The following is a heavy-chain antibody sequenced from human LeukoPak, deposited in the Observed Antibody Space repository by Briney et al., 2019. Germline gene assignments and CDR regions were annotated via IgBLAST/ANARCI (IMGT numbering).Heavy chain of an antibody. J-gene: IGHJ4*02. Sequence: PGGSLRLSCAASGFTFSSYWMSWVRQAPGKGLEWVANIKQDGNEKYYVDSVKGRFAISRDNAKNSLYLQMSSLRAEDTAVYYCARVGGCCYFDYWGQGAPVTVSS. CDR3: ARVGGCCYFDY. CDR1: GFTFSSYW. V-gene: IGHV3-7*01. CDR2: IKQDGNEK. D-gene: IGHD2-15*01.